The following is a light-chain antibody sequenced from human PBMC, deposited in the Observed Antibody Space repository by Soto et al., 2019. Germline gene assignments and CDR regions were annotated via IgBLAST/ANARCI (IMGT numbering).Light chain of an antibody. Sequence: DIQMTQSPSTLSASVGDRVTITCRASQSINYWLAWYQQKPGKAPKLLIYKASNLQSGVPSRFSGSGYGTEFTLTISSLQPDDFATYYCQQYNSYPRTFGQGTKVDIK. V-gene: IGKV1-5*03. CDR1: QSINYW. CDR3: QQYNSYPRT. CDR2: KAS. J-gene: IGKJ1*01.